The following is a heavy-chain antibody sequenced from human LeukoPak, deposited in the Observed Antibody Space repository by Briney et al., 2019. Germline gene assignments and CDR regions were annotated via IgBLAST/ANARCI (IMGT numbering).Heavy chain of an antibody. CDR1: GGSISSYY. J-gene: IGHJ4*02. V-gene: IGHV4-59*08. D-gene: IGHD2-2*01. Sequence: SETLSLTCTVSGGSISSYYWSWIRQPPGKGLEWIGYIYYSGSTNYNPSLKSRVTMSVDTSKNQFSLKLSSVTAADTAVYYCARAVVPAELDYWGQGTLVTVSS. CDR2: IYYSGST. CDR3: ARAVVPAELDY.